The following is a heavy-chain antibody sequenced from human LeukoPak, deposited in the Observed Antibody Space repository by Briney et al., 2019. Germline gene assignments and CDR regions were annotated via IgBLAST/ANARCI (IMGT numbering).Heavy chain of an antibody. Sequence: PSETLSLTCTVSGGSISSSSYYWGWIRQPPGKGLEWIGSIYHSGSTYYNPSLKSRVTISVDTSKNQFSLKLSSVTAADTAVYYCARDATVTSFDYWGQGTLVTVSS. D-gene: IGHD4-17*01. CDR3: ARDATVTSFDY. J-gene: IGHJ4*02. V-gene: IGHV4-39*07. CDR1: GGSISSSSYY. CDR2: IYHSGST.